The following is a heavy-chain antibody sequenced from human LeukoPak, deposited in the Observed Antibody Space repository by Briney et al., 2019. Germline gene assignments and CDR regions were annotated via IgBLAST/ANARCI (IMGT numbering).Heavy chain of an antibody. Sequence: SETLSLTCTVSGGSISSSSYYWGWIRQPPGKGLEWIGSIYYSGSTYYNPSLKSRVTISVDTSKNQFSLKLSFVTAADTAVYYCARVLVEYYDSSGNFDYWGQGTLVTVSS. CDR2: IYYSGST. CDR1: GGSISSSSYY. D-gene: IGHD3-22*01. V-gene: IGHV4-39*07. J-gene: IGHJ4*02. CDR3: ARVLVEYYDSSGNFDY.